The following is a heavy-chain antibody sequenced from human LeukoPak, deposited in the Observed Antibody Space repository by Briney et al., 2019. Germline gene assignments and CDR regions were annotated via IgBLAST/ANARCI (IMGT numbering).Heavy chain of an antibody. CDR2: ISSSSSYT. D-gene: IGHD6-13*01. CDR3: ARVGAAAGTWGNWFDP. CDR1: GFTFSDYY. V-gene: IGHV3-11*06. Sequence: PGGSLRLSCAASGFTFSDYYMSWIRQAPGKGLEWVSYISSSSSYTNYADSVKGRFTISRDNAKNSLYLQMNSLRAEDTAVYYCARVGAAAGTWGNWFDPWGQGTLVTVSS. J-gene: IGHJ5*02.